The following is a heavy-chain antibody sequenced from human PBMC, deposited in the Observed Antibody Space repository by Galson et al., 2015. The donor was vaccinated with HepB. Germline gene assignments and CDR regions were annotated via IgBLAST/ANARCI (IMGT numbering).Heavy chain of an antibody. CDR2: IYYSGST. D-gene: IGHD3-10*01. J-gene: IGHJ2*01. CDR1: GGSISSYY. V-gene: IGHV4-59*01. CDR3: ARTYLGYVDL. Sequence: SETLSLTCTVSGGSISSYYWSWIRQPPGKGLEWIGYIYYSGSTNYNPSLKSRVTISVDTSKNQFSLKLSSVTAADTAVYYCARTYLGYVDLWGRGTLVTVSS.